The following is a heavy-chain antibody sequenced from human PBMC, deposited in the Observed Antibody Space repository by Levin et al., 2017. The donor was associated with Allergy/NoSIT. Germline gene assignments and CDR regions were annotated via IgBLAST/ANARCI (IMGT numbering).Heavy chain of an antibody. Sequence: GESLKISCAASGFTFSSYSMNWVRQAPGKGLEWVSYISSSSSTIYYADSVKGRFTISRDNAKNSLYLQMNSLRAEDTAVYYCARGMTYYDILDPVDYWGQGTLVTVSS. J-gene: IGHJ4*02. V-gene: IGHV3-48*01. D-gene: IGHD3-9*01. CDR2: ISSSSSTI. CDR3: ARGMTYYDILDPVDY. CDR1: GFTFSSYS.